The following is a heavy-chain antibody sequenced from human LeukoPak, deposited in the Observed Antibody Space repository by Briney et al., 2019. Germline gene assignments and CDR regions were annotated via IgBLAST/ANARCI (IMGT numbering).Heavy chain of an antibody. D-gene: IGHD1-1*01. Sequence: SGPTLVNPTQTLTLTCTFSGFSLSTSRVGVGWIRQPPGKALEWLALIYWNDDKRYSPSLKSRLTITKDTSKNQVVLTMTNMDPVDTATYYCAQANSNDARSGFFDYWGQGTLVTVSS. J-gene: IGHJ4*02. CDR3: AQANSNDARSGFFDY. CDR2: IYWNDDK. CDR1: GFSLSTSRVG. V-gene: IGHV2-5*01.